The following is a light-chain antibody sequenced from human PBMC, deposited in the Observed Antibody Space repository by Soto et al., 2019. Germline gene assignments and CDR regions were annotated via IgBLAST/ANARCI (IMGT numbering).Light chain of an antibody. Sequence: DIQMTQSPSSLSASVGDRVTITCRASQGIGNDLGWYQQKPGKVPERLIYSTSSLQSGVPSRFSGSGFGTEFTLTISSLQPEDFATYYCLQHNGYPLPFGQGTKVEIK. CDR1: QGIGND. CDR3: LQHNGYPLP. J-gene: IGKJ1*01. V-gene: IGKV1-17*01. CDR2: STS.